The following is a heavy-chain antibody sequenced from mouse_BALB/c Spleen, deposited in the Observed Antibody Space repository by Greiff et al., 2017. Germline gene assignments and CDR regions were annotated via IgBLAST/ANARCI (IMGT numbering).Heavy chain of an antibody. CDR2: IDPFNGGT. CDR3: ARGKDYDGRFAY. CDR1: GYSFTSYY. V-gene: IGHV1S135*01. Sequence: EVQLVESGPELMKPGASVKISCKASGYSFTSYYMHWVKQSHGKSLEWIGYIDPFNGGTSYNQKFKGKATLTVDKSSSTAYMHLSSLTSEDSAVYYCARGKDYDGRFAYWGQGTLVTVSA. J-gene: IGHJ3*01. D-gene: IGHD2-4*01.